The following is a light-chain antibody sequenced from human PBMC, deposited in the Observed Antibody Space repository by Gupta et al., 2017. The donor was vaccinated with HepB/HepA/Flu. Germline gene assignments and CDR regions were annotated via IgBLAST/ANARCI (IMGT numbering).Light chain of an antibody. CDR1: QSILYSSNNKNY. CDR2: WAS. J-gene: IGKJ2*01. Sequence: DIVMTQSPHSLAVSLGERATINCKSSQSILYSSNNKNYLAWYQQKPGQPPKLLIYWASTRESGVPDRFSGSGSGSDFTLTISSLQAEDVAVYYCQQDDSRPYTFGQGTKLEIK. V-gene: IGKV4-1*01. CDR3: QQDDSRPYT.